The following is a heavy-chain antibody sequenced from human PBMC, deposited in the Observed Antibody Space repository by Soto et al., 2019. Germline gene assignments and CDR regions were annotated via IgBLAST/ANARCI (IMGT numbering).Heavy chain of an antibody. Sequence: SETLSLTCTVSGGSISSYYWSWIRQPPGKGLEWIGYFYYSGSTYYNPSLKSRVTISVDTSKNQFSLKLSSVTAADTAVYYCAREFSTVTNYGMDVWGQGTTVTVSS. D-gene: IGHD4-17*01. J-gene: IGHJ6*02. V-gene: IGHV4-59*01. CDR2: FYYSGST. CDR1: GGSISSYY. CDR3: AREFSTVTNYGMDV.